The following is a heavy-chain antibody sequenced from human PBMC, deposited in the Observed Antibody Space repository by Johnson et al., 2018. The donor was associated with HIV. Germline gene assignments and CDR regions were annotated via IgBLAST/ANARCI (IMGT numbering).Heavy chain of an antibody. CDR3: ASPYSYGLDDAFDI. V-gene: IGHV3-11*01. CDR1: GFTFSDSY. CDR2: ISSSGSTI. Sequence: VQLVESGGGWVKPGGSLRLSCAASGFTFSDSYMNWIRQAPGKGLEWVSYISSSGSTIYYADSVKGRFTISRDNAKKSLYLQMNSLRAEDTAVYYCASPYSYGLDDAFDIWGQGTMVTVSS. J-gene: IGHJ3*02. D-gene: IGHD5-18*01.